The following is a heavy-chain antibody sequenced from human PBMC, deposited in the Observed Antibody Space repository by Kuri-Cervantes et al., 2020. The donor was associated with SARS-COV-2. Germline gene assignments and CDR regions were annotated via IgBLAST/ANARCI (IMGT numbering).Heavy chain of an antibody. V-gene: IGHV3-11*01. CDR3: ANDPNRIHY. CDR1: GFSFNDQY. CDR2: INGDSTVI. J-gene: IGHJ4*02. Sequence: GGSLRLSCAVSGFSFNDQYMSWIRQAPGKGLEWVSHINGDSTVIEYADSVKGRFIISRDNAKKSLYLQMNSLGAEDTAVYYCANDPNRIHYWGQGALVTVSS. D-gene: IGHD2/OR15-2a*01.